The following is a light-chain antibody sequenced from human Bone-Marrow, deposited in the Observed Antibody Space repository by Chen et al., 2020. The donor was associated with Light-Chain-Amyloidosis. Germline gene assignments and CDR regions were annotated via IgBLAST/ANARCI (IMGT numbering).Light chain of an antibody. V-gene: IGLV3-25*03. J-gene: IGLJ2*01. Sequence: SYELTQPPSVSVSPGQTARITCSGDVLPTKYAYWYQQKPGQSPVLVIHRDTERPSGISDRFSGSSSGTTATLTSSGVQEEDETDYRGQSADSSGTYEVIFGGGTKLTVL. CDR1: VLPTKY. CDR2: RDT. CDR3: QSADSSGTYEVI.